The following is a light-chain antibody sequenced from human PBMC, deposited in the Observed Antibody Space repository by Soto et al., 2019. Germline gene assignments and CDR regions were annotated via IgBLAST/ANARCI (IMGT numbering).Light chain of an antibody. Sequence: EIVLTQSPGTLSLSPGERATLSCRASQSVSSSYLAWYQQKPGQAPRLLIYGASSRATGIPDRFSGSGSGTDFTLTISRLEPEDFATYYCQQRSNWPWTFGQGTKVDIK. V-gene: IGKV3D-20*02. J-gene: IGKJ1*01. CDR2: GAS. CDR3: QQRSNWPWT. CDR1: QSVSSSY.